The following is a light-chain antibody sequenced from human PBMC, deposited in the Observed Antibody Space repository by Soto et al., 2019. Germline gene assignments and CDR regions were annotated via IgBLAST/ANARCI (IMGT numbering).Light chain of an antibody. CDR3: TSYEGGGKYV. V-gene: IGLV2-14*01. J-gene: IGLJ1*01. Sequence: QSVLTRPASVSGSPGQSVTISCTGTSSDVGAYNLVSWYQQYPGKAPKLMIYEVSNRPSGVSNRFSGSKSGNTASLTISGLQAEDEADYYCCTSYEGGGKYVFGTGTKVTVL. CDR1: SSDVGAYNL. CDR2: EVS.